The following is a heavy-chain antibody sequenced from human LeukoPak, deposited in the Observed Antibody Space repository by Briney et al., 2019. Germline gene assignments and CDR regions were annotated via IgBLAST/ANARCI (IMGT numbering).Heavy chain of an antibody. V-gene: IGHV3-53*01. D-gene: IGHD3-22*01. Sequence: PGGSLRLSCAASGFTVSDNYLVWVRQAPGKGLEWVSSIYSGGSTYYADSVRGRFSISRDNSENTVYLQLNSLRAEDTAVYYCAQDLYYDSSAYYYSFAHWGPGTRVTVSS. J-gene: IGHJ4*02. CDR1: GFTVSDNY. CDR3: AQDLYYDSSAYYYSFAH. CDR2: IYSGGST.